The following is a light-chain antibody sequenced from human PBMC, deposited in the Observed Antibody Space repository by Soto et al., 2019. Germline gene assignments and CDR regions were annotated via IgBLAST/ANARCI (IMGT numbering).Light chain of an antibody. Sequence: EIVVTQSHGPLYLSPGERATLSCRASQSVTSDYLAWYRQKPGQAPRLLIYGISTRATGIPDRFSGSGSGTDFTLTISKLEPEDCAVYYCQQYGSSRTFCQGTKVDIK. CDR3: QQYGSSRT. V-gene: IGKV3-20*01. J-gene: IGKJ1*01. CDR1: QSVTSDY. CDR2: GIS.